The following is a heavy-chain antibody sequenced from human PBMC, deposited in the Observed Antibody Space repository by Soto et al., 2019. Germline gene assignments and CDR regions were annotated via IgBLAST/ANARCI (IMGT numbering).Heavy chain of an antibody. CDR1: GGSISSGGYY. J-gene: IGHJ6*02. Sequence: SETLSLTCTVSGGSISSGGYYWSWIRQPPGKGLEWIGYIYYSGSTYYNPSLKSRVTISVDTSKNQFSLKLSSVTAADTAVYYCAGGGYCSSTSCYINYYYGMDVWGQGTTVTVSS. CDR2: IYYSGST. V-gene: IGHV4-30-4*08. D-gene: IGHD2-2*02. CDR3: AGGGYCSSTSCYINYYYGMDV.